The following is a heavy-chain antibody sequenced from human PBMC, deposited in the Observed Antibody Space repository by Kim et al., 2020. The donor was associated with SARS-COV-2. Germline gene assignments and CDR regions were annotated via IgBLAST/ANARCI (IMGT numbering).Heavy chain of an antibody. CDR3: ARVRQSYDILTGYSSFGYYYYGMDV. J-gene: IGHJ6*02. CDR2: ISAYNGNT. V-gene: IGHV1-18*04. CDR1: GYTFTSYG. Sequence: ASVKVSCKASGYTFTSYGISWVRQAPGQGLEWMGWISAYNGNTNYAQKLQGIVTMTTDTSTSTAYMELRSLRSDDTAVYYCARVRQSYDILTGYSSFGYYYYGMDVWGQGTTVTVSS. D-gene: IGHD3-9*01.